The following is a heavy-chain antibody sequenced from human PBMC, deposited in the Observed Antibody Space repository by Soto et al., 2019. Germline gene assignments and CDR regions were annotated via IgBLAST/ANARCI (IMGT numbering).Heavy chain of an antibody. J-gene: IGHJ4*02. D-gene: IGHD6-19*01. V-gene: IGHV6-1*01. Sequence: SQTLSLTCAISGDSVSSNTAAWNWIRSSPSRGLEWLGRTYYRSNWRHDYAVSVKSRITVNPDTSKNHFSLQLNSVTPDDTAVYYCARGVAGSGFDLWGQGTLVTVFS. CDR1: GDSVSSNTAA. CDR3: ARGVAGSGFDL. CDR2: TYYRSNWRH.